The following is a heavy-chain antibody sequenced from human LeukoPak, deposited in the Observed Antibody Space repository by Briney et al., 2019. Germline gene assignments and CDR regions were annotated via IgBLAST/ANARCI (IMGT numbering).Heavy chain of an antibody. CDR1: GGSISISSHY. CDR2: IYYSGST. Sequence: SSETLSLTCTVSGGSISISSHYWVWIRQPPGKGLEWIGSIYYSGSTYYNPSLKSRVTISLDTSKNYFSLNLTSVTAADTAVYYCARIPIHPWSYYYFHYMDVWGKGTTVTVSS. CDR3: ARIPIHPWSYYYFHYMDV. V-gene: IGHV4-39*02. D-gene: IGHD2-21*01. J-gene: IGHJ6*03.